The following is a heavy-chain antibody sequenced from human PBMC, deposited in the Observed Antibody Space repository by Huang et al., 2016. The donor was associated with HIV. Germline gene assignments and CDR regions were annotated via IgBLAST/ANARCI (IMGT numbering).Heavy chain of an antibody. CDR3: ARTKGEFDF. CDR2: ISGDNVST. J-gene: IGHJ4*02. D-gene: IGHD3-16*01. CDR1: GYKFHIYE. Sequence: QIHLVQSGPEVKQPGASVKVSCKASGYKFHIYEITWVRQTPGQGLEWMGWISGDNVSTRFAQKFQDRLTMTTDGSTSTDYLELRSLRLDDTAVYYCARTKGEFDFWGQGALVTVSS. V-gene: IGHV1-18*04.